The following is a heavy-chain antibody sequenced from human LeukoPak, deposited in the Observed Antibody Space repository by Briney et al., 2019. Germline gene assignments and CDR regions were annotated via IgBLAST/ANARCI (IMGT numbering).Heavy chain of an antibody. CDR1: GGSISSYY. D-gene: IGHD6-13*01. CDR3: RRECIAAAGSDY. J-gene: IGHJ4*02. Sequence: ETLSPICSVFGGSISSYYWSWIRQRAGKGLEWIGGIYTSGSTNYNPSLNSRLIISVDKSKNQLSLMLSSVTAAATPVHYFRRECIAAAGSDYWGQGTLVTVSS. V-gene: IGHV4-4*07. CDR2: IYTSGST.